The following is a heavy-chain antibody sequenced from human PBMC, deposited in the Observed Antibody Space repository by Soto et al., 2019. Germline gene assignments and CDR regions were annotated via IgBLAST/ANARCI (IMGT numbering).Heavy chain of an antibody. CDR3: AKALCSGGSCYGNKTTHFDY. D-gene: IGHD2-15*01. CDR1: GFTFSSYG. Sequence: GGSLRLSCAVSGFTFSSYGMHWVRQAPGQGLEWVAVISYDGSNKYYADSVKGRFTMSRDNSKNTLYLQMNSLRAEDTAVYYCAKALCSGGSCYGNKTTHFDYWGQGTLVTASS. J-gene: IGHJ4*02. CDR2: ISYDGSNK. V-gene: IGHV3-30*18.